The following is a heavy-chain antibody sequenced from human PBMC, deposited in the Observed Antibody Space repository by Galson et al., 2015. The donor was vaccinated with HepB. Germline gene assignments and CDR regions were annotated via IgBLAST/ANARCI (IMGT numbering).Heavy chain of an antibody. CDR3: ARGQSGSFDS. J-gene: IGHJ4*02. CDR2: VNPDGSDR. D-gene: IGHD1-26*01. CDR1: GFIFRNYW. Sequence: SLRLSCAASGFIFRNYWMSWIRQTPGKGLEWVAIVNPDGSDRYYVASLKGRFTISRDNAKNSLYLQMNSLRAEDTAVYYCARGQSGSFDSWGQGTLVTVSS. V-gene: IGHV3-7*01.